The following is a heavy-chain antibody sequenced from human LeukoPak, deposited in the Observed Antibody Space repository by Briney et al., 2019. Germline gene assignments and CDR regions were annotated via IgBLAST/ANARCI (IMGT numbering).Heavy chain of an antibody. D-gene: IGHD1-26*01. CDR1: GLTFSSSW. CDR2: INSDGSRT. V-gene: IGHV3-74*01. Sequence: GGSLRLSCAPSGLTFSSSWTHWVRQGPGKGLVWVSRINSDGSRTSYADSVKGRFTISGGNAKNTLYLQMNSLRAEDTAVYYCARALGSPLDYWGQGTLVTVSS. J-gene: IGHJ4*02. CDR3: ARALGSPLDY.